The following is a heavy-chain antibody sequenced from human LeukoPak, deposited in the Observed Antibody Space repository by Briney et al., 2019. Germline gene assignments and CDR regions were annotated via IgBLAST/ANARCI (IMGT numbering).Heavy chain of an antibody. V-gene: IGHV3-30*04. Sequence: GGSLRLSCAASGFTFSSYAMHWVRQAPGNGLEWVTVTSHDGSTKYYADSVKGRFTISRDNSKNTLDLQMNSLRTEDTAVYYCAREAVAGSFADCWGQGTLVTVSS. J-gene: IGHJ4*02. CDR3: AREAVAGSFADC. CDR1: GFTFSSYA. D-gene: IGHD6-19*01. CDR2: TSHDGSTK.